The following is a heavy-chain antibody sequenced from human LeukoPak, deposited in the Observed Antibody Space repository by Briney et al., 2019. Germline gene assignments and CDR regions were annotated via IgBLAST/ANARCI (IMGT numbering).Heavy chain of an antibody. CDR1: GGSFSGYY. CDR3: ARDRRGYDYFYYGMDV. CDR2: INHSGST. V-gene: IGHV4-34*01. J-gene: IGHJ6*02. Sequence: PSETLSLTCAVYGGSFSGYYWSWIRQPPGKGLEWIGEINHSGSTNYNPSLKSRVTISVDTSKNQFSLKLSSVTAADTAVYYCARDRRGYDYFYYGMDVWGQGTTVTVSS. D-gene: IGHD5-12*01.